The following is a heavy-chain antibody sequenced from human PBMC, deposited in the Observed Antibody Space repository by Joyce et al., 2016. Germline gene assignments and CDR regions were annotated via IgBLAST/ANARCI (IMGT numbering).Heavy chain of an antibody. CDR1: GFTFSGSW. Sequence: EMQLVESGGGLVQPGGSLRLSCIGSGFTFSGSWMHWVRQVPGKGLVWVARSKYDGSSTNYADSVKGRFTISRDNAKNTLYLQMSSLRAEDTAVYYCARSDWFDPWGQGTLVTVSS. J-gene: IGHJ5*02. CDR2: SKYDGSST. V-gene: IGHV3-74*01. CDR3: ARSDWFDP.